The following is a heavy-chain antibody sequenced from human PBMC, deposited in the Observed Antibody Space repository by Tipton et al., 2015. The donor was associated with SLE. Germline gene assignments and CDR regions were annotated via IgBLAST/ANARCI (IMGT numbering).Heavy chain of an antibody. CDR2: ISAYNDNT. CDR1: GYTFSNYG. CDR3: ARDPAPYYHRSSTYQDF. Sequence: QVQLVQSGAEVKKPGASVKVSCKASGYTFSNYGMNWLRQAPGKGLEWLGWISAYNDNTNYAQKVLGRVTMTTDTSTSTAYMEVRDLRPDDTGVYYCARDPAPYYHRSSTYQDFWGRGTLITVSS. J-gene: IGHJ4*02. V-gene: IGHV1-18*01. D-gene: IGHD2-2*01.